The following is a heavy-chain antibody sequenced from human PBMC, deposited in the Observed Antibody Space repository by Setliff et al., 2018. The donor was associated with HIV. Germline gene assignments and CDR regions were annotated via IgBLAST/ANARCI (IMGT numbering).Heavy chain of an antibody. Sequence: TLSLTCTVSGGSISSGNYYWSWIRQPAGRGLEWMGRIYTSGSANYNPSLKSRVTISVDTSKNQFSLKLSSVTVADTAVYYCARDEHGYNSNWYGVDWGQGTLVTVSS. J-gene: IGHJ4*02. CDR2: IYTSGSA. CDR3: ARDEHGYNSNWYGVD. D-gene: IGHD6-13*01. V-gene: IGHV4-61*02. CDR1: GGSISSGNYY.